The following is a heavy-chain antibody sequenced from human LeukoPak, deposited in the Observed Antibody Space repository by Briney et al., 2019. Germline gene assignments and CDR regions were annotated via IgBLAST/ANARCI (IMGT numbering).Heavy chain of an antibody. D-gene: IGHD2-8*01. CDR2: IIPIFGTA. J-gene: IGHJ4*02. CDR3: ASGYCTNGVCYPVDY. Sequence: AVRVSYKASGGTFSSYAISWVRQAPGQGLEWMGGIIPIFGTANYAQKFQGRVTITTDESTSTAYMELSSLRSEDTAVYYCASGYCTNGVCYPVDYWGQGTLVTVSS. CDR1: GGTFSSYA. V-gene: IGHV1-69*05.